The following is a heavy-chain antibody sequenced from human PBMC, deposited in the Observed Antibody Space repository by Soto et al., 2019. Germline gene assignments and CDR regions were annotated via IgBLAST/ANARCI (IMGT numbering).Heavy chain of an antibody. CDR1: GGSMSSSNW. D-gene: IGHD2-8*02. Sequence: PSETLSLTCTVSGGSMSSSNWWNWVRQSPGKGLEWIGEAHQSGRTNYNPSLKSRVTISVDKSKNRFSLKLNSVAAADTAIYYCARQVTGLMGYAYDIWGQGTMVTVSS. CDR2: AHQSGRT. V-gene: IGHV4-4*02. J-gene: IGHJ3*02. CDR3: ARQVTGLMGYAYDI.